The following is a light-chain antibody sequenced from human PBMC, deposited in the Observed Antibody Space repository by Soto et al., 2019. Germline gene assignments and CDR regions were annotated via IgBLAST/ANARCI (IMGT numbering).Light chain of an antibody. CDR1: QSLLHSNGYNY. CDR3: MQALQTPRT. J-gene: IGKJ1*01. CDR2: LGS. V-gene: IGKV2-28*01. Sequence: DIVMTQSPLSLPVTPGEPASISCRSSQSLLHSNGYNYLDWYLQKPGQSPQLLIYLGSNRASGVHDRFSGSGSCTDFTLKISRVEAEDVGVYYCMQALQTPRTFGQWTKVEIK.